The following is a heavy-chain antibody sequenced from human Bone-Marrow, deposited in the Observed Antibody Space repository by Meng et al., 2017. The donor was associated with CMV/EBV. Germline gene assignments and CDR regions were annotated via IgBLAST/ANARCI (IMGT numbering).Heavy chain of an antibody. CDR2: IYYSGST. CDR1: GGSISSSSYY. CDR3: ARVSTARWRGAFDI. V-gene: IGHV4-39*07. J-gene: IGHJ3*02. Sequence: SETLSLTCTVSGGSISSSSYYWGWIRQPPGKGLEWIGSIYYSGSTYYNPSLKSRVTISVDTSKNQFSLKLSPVTAADTAVYYCARVSTARWRGAFDIWGQGTMVTVSS. D-gene: IGHD2-15*01.